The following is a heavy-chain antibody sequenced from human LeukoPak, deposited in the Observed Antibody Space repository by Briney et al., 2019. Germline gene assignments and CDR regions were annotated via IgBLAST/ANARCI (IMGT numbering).Heavy chain of an antibody. V-gene: IGHV2-5*02. CDR1: GFSLSTRGVG. CDR3: AHSHGYGSSWSGFDS. Sequence: SGPTLLKPTQTLTLTFTFSGFSLSTRGVGVGWMRQPPGKALERIALIYWDDEKRHSPSLKSRLTITKDTSKNQVVLTMTNMDPVDTATYYCAHSHGYGSSWSGFDSWGQGTLVTVSS. D-gene: IGHD6-13*01. J-gene: IGHJ4*02. CDR2: IYWDDEK.